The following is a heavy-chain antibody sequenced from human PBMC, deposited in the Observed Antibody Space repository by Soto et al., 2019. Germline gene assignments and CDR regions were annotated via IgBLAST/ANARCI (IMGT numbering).Heavy chain of an antibody. Sequence: EASVKVSCKASGYTFTSYYMHWVRQAPGQGLEWMGIINPSGGSTSYAQKFQGRVTMTRDTSTSTVYMELSSLRSEDTAVYYCATLGGVVVTAIPERTGNFDYWGQGTLVTVLL. J-gene: IGHJ4*02. CDR3: ATLGGVVVTAIPERTGNFDY. CDR2: INPSGGST. V-gene: IGHV1-46*01. CDR1: GYTFTSYY. D-gene: IGHD2-21*02.